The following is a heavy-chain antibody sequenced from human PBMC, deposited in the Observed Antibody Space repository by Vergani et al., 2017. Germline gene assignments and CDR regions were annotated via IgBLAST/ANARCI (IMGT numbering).Heavy chain of an antibody. CDR2: IHYSENT. CDR3: ASDTHSGQRADR. V-gene: IGHV4-59*11. D-gene: IGHD6-19*01. Sequence: QVQLQESGPGLVKSSETLSLTCSVSFDSIRNLYFNWIRQPPGKGLEWIGSIHYSENTNYNPSLKTRVTISVDTSKNQLSLTLTSVTAADTAVYYCASDTHSGQRADRWGQGILVTVTS. CDR1: FDSIRNLY. J-gene: IGHJ5*02.